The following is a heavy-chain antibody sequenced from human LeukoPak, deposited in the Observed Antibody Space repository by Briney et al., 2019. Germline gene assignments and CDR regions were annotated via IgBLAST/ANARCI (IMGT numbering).Heavy chain of an antibody. CDR2: IYSGGST. Sequence: GGSLRLSCAASGFTVSSNYMSWVRQAPGKGLEWVSVIYSGGSTYYADSVKGRFTISRDNSKNTLYLQMNSLRAEDTAVYYCARGWTWIQLWDGYFDYWGQGTLVTVSS. J-gene: IGHJ4*02. CDR1: GFTVSSNY. CDR3: ARGWTWIQLWDGYFDY. D-gene: IGHD5-18*01. V-gene: IGHV3-53*05.